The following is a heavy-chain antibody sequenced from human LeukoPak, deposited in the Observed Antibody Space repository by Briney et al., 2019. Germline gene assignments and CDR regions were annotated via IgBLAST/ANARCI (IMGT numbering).Heavy chain of an antibody. Sequence: PGGSLRLSCAVSGFTFSTYWMHWVRQVPGKGLEWVSVISGSGGSTYYADSVKGRFTISRDNSKNTLYLQMNSLRAEDTAVYYCATSAPYGPFDYWGQGTLVTVSS. V-gene: IGHV3-23*01. CDR1: GFTFSTYW. CDR2: ISGSGGST. D-gene: IGHD4-17*01. J-gene: IGHJ4*02. CDR3: ATSAPYGPFDY.